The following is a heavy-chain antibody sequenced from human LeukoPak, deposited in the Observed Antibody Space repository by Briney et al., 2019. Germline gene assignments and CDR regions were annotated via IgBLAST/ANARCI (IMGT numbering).Heavy chain of an antibody. CDR3: ARLLTNYYAFDI. D-gene: IGHD4/OR15-4a*01. V-gene: IGHV1-2*02. CDR1: GYTFTGYY. Sequence: ASVKVSCKASGYTFTGYYMHWVRQAPGQGLEWMGWINPNSGGTNYAQKFQGRATMTRDTSISTAYMELSRLRSDDTAVYYCARLLTNYYAFDIWGQGTMVTVSS. CDR2: INPNSGGT. J-gene: IGHJ3*02.